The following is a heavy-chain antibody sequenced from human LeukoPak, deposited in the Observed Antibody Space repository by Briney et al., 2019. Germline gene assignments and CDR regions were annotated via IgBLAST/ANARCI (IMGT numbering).Heavy chain of an antibody. Sequence: PGGSLRLSCAASGFTFSSYEMNWVRQAPGKGLEWVSFISSSSSYIYYADSVKGRFTVSRDNAKSSLYLQMNSLRAEDTAVYYCARANRIDYWGQGTLVTVSS. V-gene: IGHV3-21*01. CDR1: GFTFSSYE. CDR3: ARANRIDY. CDR2: ISSSSSYI. J-gene: IGHJ4*02.